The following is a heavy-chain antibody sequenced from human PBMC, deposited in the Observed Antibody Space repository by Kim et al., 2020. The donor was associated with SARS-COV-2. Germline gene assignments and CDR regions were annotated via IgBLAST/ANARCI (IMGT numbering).Heavy chain of an antibody. Sequence: GGSLRLSCAASGFTFSNAWMSWVRQAPGKGLEWVGRIKSKTDGGTTDYAAPVKGRFTISRDDSKNTLYLQMNSLKTEDTAVYYCTTGGSSGGYYYYYGMDVWGQGTTVTVSS. D-gene: IGHD1-26*01. CDR1: GFTFSNAW. CDR3: TTGGSSGGYYYYYGMDV. V-gene: IGHV3-15*01. CDR2: IKSKTDGGTT. J-gene: IGHJ6*02.